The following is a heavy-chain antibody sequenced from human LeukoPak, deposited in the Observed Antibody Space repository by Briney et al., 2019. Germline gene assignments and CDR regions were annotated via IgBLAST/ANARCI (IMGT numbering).Heavy chain of an antibody. CDR2: IYYNGNT. V-gene: IGHV4-59*01. Sequence: SETLSLTCTVSGGSISTFYWSWIRQPPGKGLEWIGYIYYNGNTNYNPSLKSRVTISLDTSKNQFSLKLSSVTAADTAVYYCMREGPHHSSPSFDYWGQGTLVTVSS. D-gene: IGHD6-6*01. J-gene: IGHJ4*02. CDR1: GGSISTFY. CDR3: MREGPHHSSPSFDY.